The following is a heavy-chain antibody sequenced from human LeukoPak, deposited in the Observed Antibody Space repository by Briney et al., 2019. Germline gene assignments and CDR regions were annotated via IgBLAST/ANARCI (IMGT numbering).Heavy chain of an antibody. CDR3: ARRGQFWYDSSGYYFGFDY. Sequence: GGSLRLSCAASGFTFSSYGMHWVRQAPGKGLEWVAVISYDGSNKYYADSVKGRFTISRDNSKNTLYLQMNSLRAEDTAVYYCARRGQFWYDSSGYYFGFDYWGQGTLVTVSS. CDR2: ISYDGSNK. D-gene: IGHD3-22*01. V-gene: IGHV3-30*03. J-gene: IGHJ4*02. CDR1: GFTFSSYG.